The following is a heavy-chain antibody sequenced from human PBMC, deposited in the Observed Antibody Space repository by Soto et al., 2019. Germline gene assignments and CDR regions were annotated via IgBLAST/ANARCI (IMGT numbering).Heavy chain of an antibody. J-gene: IGHJ5*02. CDR2: ISSSSSYI. V-gene: IGHV3-21*01. CDR3: ARAGPYYGSGSYYRAPDNWFDP. Sequence: GGSLRLSCAASGFTFSSYSMNWVRQAPGKGLEWVSSISSSSSYIYYADSVKGRFTISRDNAKNSLYLQMNSLRAEETAVYYCARAGPYYGSGSYYRAPDNWFDPWGQGTLVTVSS. CDR1: GFTFSSYS. D-gene: IGHD3-10*01.